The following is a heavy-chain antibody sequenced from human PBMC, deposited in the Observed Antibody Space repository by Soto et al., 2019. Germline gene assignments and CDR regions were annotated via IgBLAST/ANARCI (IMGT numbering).Heavy chain of an antibody. CDR3: AKNGAGRREDYYRDV. CDR1: GFTFSSYG. CDR2: ISYDGSNK. J-gene: IGHJ6*03. V-gene: IGHV3-30*18. Sequence: QVQLVESGGGVVQPGRSLRLSCAASGFTFSSYGMHWVRQAPGKGLEWVAVISYDGSNKYYADSVKGRFTISRDNSKNTLDLQMNSLRVEDTAVYYCAKNGAGRREDYYRDVWGKGTTVTVSS. D-gene: IGHD3-10*01.